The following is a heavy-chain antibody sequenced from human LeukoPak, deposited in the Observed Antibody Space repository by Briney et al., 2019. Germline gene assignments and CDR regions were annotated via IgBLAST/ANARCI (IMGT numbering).Heavy chain of an antibody. D-gene: IGHD3-10*01. CDR1: GFTFSSYV. Sequence: GGSLRLSCAASGFTFSSYVMTWVRQAPGKGLEWVSAISGSGSSISYADSVGGRFTISRDNSKNTLYLQMNSLRAEDTAVYYCAGVRGLIPLDYWGQGTLVTVSS. J-gene: IGHJ4*02. V-gene: IGHV3-23*01. CDR3: AGVRGLIPLDY. CDR2: ISGSGSSI.